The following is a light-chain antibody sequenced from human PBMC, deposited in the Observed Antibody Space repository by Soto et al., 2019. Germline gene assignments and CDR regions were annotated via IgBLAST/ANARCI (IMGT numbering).Light chain of an antibody. CDR3: QHYNSYSEA. V-gene: IGKV3-20*01. CDR1: QSVDSSY. CDR2: GAS. Sequence: EIVLTQSPDTLSLSPGERATLSCRASQSVDSSYLAWYQQTPGQAPRLLMYGASNRATGIPDRFSGSGSGTDFTLTISSLQPDDFATYYCQHYNSYSEAFGQGTKVDIK. J-gene: IGKJ1*01.